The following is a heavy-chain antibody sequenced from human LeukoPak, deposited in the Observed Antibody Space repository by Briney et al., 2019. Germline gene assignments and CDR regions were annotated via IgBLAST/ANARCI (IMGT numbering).Heavy chain of an antibody. D-gene: IGHD6-19*01. CDR2: IKQDGGEI. CDR3: ARGIAVAGHYYYMDV. CDR1: GFTFSSYW. V-gene: IGHV3-7*01. Sequence: PGGSLRLSCAASGFTFSSYWMSWVRQAPGKGLEWVANIKQDGGEIYYVDSVKGRFTISRDNAKNSLSLQMNSLRAEDTAVYYCARGIAVAGHYYYMDVWGKGTTVTVSS. J-gene: IGHJ6*03.